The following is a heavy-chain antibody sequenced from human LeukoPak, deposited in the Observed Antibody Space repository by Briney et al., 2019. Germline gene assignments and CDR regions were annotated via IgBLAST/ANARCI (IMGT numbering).Heavy chain of an antibody. D-gene: IGHD2-2*01. CDR1: GGSISSSSYY. CDR3: ARDSPADCSSTSCYFPDPYYYYYMDV. V-gene: IGHV4-39*07. Sequence: PSETLSLTCTVSGGSISSSSYYWGWIRQPPGKGLEWIGSIYYSGSTYYNPSLKSRVTISVDTSKNQFSLKLSSVTAADTAVYYCARDSPADCSSTSCYFPDPYYYYYMDVWGKGTTVTVSS. CDR2: IYYSGST. J-gene: IGHJ6*03.